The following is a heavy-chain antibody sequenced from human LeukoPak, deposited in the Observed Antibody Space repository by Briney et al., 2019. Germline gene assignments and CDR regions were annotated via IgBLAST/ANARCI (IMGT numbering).Heavy chain of an antibody. CDR2: IYYSGST. J-gene: IGHJ6*03. V-gene: IGHV4-39*07. CDR3: ARINYDFWSGYPMGYMDV. Sequence: SETLSLTCTVSGGSISSSSYYWGWIRQPPGKGLEWIGSIYYSGSTYYNPSLKSRVTISVDTSKNQFSLKLSSVTAADTAVYYCARINYDFWSGYPMGYMDVWGKGTTATVSS. CDR1: GGSISSSSYY. D-gene: IGHD3-3*01.